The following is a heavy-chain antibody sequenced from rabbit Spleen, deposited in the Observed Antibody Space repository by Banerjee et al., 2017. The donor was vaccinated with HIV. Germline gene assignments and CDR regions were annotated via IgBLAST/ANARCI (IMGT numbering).Heavy chain of an antibody. CDR2: IYAGSSGST. CDR3: ARDLDWGNWDL. Sequence: QEQLVESGGGLVKPGASLTLICTASGFSFSSDYDMSWVRQAPGKGLEWIACIYAGSSGSTYYASWAKGRFTISKTSSTTVTLQMTSLTAADTATYFCARDLDWGNWDLWGQGTLVTVS. J-gene: IGHJ3*01. V-gene: IGHV1S45*01. D-gene: IGHD4-1*01. CDR1: GFSFSSDYD.